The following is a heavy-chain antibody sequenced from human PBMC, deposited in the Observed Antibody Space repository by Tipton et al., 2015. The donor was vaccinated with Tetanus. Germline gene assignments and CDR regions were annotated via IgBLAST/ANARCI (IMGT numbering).Heavy chain of an antibody. Sequence: TLSLTCTVSGGSISSSSYYWGWIRQPPGKGLEWIGSIYYSGGTYYNPSLKSRVTISVDTSKNQFSLKLSSVTAADTAVYYCARDRSKVGARQSWFDPWGQGTLVTVSS. V-gene: IGHV4-39*07. CDR1: GGSISSSSYY. J-gene: IGHJ5*02. D-gene: IGHD1-26*01. CDR2: IYYSGGT. CDR3: ARDRSKVGARQSWFDP.